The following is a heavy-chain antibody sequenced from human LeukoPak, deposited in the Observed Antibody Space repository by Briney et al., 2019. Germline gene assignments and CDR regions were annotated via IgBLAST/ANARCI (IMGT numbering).Heavy chain of an antibody. V-gene: IGHV3-23*01. J-gene: IGHJ6*02. Sequence: PGGSLRLSCAASGFTFSSYAMSWVRQAPGKGLEWVSAISGSGGSTYYADSVKGRFTISRDNAKNSLYLQMNSLRAEDTAVYYCARDSNYYYYYGMDVWGQGTTVTVSS. CDR2: ISGSGGST. CDR3: ARDSNYYYYYGMDV. CDR1: GFTFSSYA.